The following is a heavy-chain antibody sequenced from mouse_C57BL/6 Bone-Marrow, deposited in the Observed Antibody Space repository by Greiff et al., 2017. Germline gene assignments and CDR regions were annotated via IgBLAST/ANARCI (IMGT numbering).Heavy chain of an antibody. Sequence: QVQLQQSDAELVKPGASVKISCKVSGYTFTDHTIHWMKQRPEQGLEWIGYIYPRDGSTKYNEKFKGKATLTADKSSSTAYMQLNRLTSEDSAVYFCARRSLCDGYYGFFDYWGQGTTLTVSS. D-gene: IGHD2-3*01. CDR3: ARRSLCDGYYGFFDY. V-gene: IGHV1-78*01. J-gene: IGHJ2*01. CDR1: GYTFTDHT. CDR2: IYPRDGST.